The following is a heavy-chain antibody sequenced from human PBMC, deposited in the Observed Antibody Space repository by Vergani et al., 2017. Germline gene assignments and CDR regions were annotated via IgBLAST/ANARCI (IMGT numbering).Heavy chain of an antibody. Sequence: QITLKESGPTLVKPTQTLTLTCTFSGFSLSTSGVGVGWIRQPPGKALEWLALIYWNDDKRYSPSLKSRLTITKDTSKNQVVLTMTNMDPVDTATYYCAHTGMGRGVTPQRGENWFDPWGQGTLVTVSS. CDR1: GFSLSTSGVG. D-gene: IGHD3-10*01. V-gene: IGHV2-5*01. CDR3: AHTGMGRGVTPQRGENWFDP. CDR2: IYWNDDK. J-gene: IGHJ5*02.